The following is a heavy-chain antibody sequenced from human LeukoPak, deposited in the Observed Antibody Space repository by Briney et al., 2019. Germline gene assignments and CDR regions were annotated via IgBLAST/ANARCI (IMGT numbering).Heavy chain of an antibody. CDR1: GGTFSSYA. Sequence: SVKVSCKASGGTFSSYAISWVRQAPGQGLEWMGGIIPIFGTANYAQKFQGRVTITTDESTSTAYMELSSLRSEDTAVYYCARATYXXSKDHYYYYMDVWGKGTTVTVSS. D-gene: IGHD6-13*01. CDR2: IIPIFGTA. J-gene: IGHJ6*03. CDR3: ARATYXXSKDHYYYYMDV. V-gene: IGHV1-69*05.